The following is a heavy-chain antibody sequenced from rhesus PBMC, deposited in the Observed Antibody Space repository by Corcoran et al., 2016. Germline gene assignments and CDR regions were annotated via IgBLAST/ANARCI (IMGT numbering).Heavy chain of an antibody. CDR2: IIGSSCST. J-gene: IGHJ4*01. CDR3: ARDESLSGSSHY. Sequence: QVQLQESGPGLVKPSETLSLTCAVSGGSVSSSNCWSWIRQPPGKGLGWIGDIIGSSCSTYYNPSHKGRVTISPDPSKNQFSLKLSSVTAADTAVYYCARDESLSGSSHYWGQGVLVTVSS. CDR1: GGSVSSSNC. D-gene: IGHD6-25*01. V-gene: IGHV4-65*01.